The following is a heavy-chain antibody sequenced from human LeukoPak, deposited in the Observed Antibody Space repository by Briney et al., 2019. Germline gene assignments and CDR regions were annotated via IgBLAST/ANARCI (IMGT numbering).Heavy chain of an antibody. V-gene: IGHV4-38-2*02. CDR1: GYSISSGDY. Sequence: SKTLSLTCTVAGYSISSGDYWGWIRQPPGKVLEWIGSIYHSGSTYYNPSLKSRVTISVDTSKNQFSLKLSSVTAADTAVYYCARIPKRQWLVRHYFAYWGQGTLVTVSS. CDR3: ARIPKRQWLVRHYFAY. D-gene: IGHD6-19*01. J-gene: IGHJ4*02. CDR2: IYHSGST.